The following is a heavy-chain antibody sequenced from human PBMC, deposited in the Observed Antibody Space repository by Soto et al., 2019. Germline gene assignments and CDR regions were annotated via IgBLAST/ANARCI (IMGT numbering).Heavy chain of an antibody. D-gene: IGHD3-22*01. V-gene: IGHV3-23*01. J-gene: IGHJ5*02. CDR2: INPSGVAT. CDR1: RFTFSSYA. Sequence: EVQLLESGGGLVQPGGSLRLSCAASRFTFSSYAMSWLRQAPGKGLGWVSSINPSGVATSYADSVKGRFTISRDNSKNPLGFQPDSLGADVTALYFCAKAHRSHYNSGYYGRFDPRGEGTLVTVSS. CDR3: AKAHRSHYNSGYYGRFDP.